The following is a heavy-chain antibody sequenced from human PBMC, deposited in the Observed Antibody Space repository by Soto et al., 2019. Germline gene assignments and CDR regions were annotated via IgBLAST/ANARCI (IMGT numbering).Heavy chain of an antibody. J-gene: IGHJ5*02. CDR1: GYTFTSYG. CDR3: ARDACSGGSCYSNWFDP. V-gene: IGHV1-18*01. Sequence: QVQLVQSGAEVKKPGASVKVSCKASGYTFTSYGISWVRQAPGQGLEWMGWISAYNGNTNYAQKLQGRVTMTTDTYTSTAYMELRSLRSDDTAVYYCARDACSGGSCYSNWFDPWGQGTLVTVSS. CDR2: ISAYNGNT. D-gene: IGHD2-15*01.